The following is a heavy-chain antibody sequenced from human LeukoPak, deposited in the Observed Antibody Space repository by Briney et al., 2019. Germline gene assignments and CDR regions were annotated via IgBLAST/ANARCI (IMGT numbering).Heavy chain of an antibody. CDR3: ARGMELLGIYYFDY. D-gene: IGHD1-7*01. CDR1: GYTFTGYY. V-gene: IGHV1-2*04. Sequence: ASVKVSCKASGYTFTGYYLHWLRQAPGQGLEWMGWIHPNSGGTNYAQKFQGWVTLTRDTSVSTAYMELSRLRSDDTAVYYCARGMELLGIYYFDYWGQGTLVTVSS. CDR2: IHPNSGGT. J-gene: IGHJ4*02.